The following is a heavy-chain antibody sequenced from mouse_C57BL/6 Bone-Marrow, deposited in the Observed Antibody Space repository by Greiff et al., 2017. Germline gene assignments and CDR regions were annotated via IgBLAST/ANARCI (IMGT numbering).Heavy chain of an antibody. CDR2: IRNKANGYTT. J-gene: IGHJ4*01. V-gene: IGHV7-3*01. CDR1: GFTFTDYY. CDR3: AREVAKVAARYAMDY. Sequence: EVQVVESGGGLVQPAGSLSLTCAASGFTFTDYYMRWVRQPPGKALEWLGFIRNKANGYTTESCASVKGRLTISSDNPQSILYLQMNALRAEDSANYYCAREVAKVAARYAMDYWGQGTSVTVSS. D-gene: IGHD1-1*02.